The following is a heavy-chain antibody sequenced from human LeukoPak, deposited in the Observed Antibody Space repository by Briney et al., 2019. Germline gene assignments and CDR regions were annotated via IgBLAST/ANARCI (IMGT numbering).Heavy chain of an antibody. J-gene: IGHJ4*02. Sequence: PPGASLRLSCAASGLIFRNYAMSWVRQAPGKGLEWVSAITGSGDTTYYADSVKGRFTISRDNSKNTLYAEMNTLRAEDTAVYYCAKWGDYDILTGYYVSDFWGQGTLVTVSS. CDR2: ITGSGDTT. D-gene: IGHD3-9*01. CDR3: AKWGDYDILTGYYVSDF. CDR1: GLIFRNYA. V-gene: IGHV3-23*01.